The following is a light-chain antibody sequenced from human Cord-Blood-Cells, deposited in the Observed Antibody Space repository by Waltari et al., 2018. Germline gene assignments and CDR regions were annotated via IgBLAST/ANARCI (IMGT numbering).Light chain of an antibody. V-gene: IGKV1-39*01. J-gene: IGKJ5*01. CDR3: QQSYSTPPIT. Sequence: PSSLSASVGDRVTITCRASQSISSYLNWYQQKPGKAPKLLIYAASSLQSGVPSRFSGSGSGTDFTLTISSLQPEDFATYYCQQSYSTPPITFGQGTRLEIK. CDR2: AAS. CDR1: QSISSY.